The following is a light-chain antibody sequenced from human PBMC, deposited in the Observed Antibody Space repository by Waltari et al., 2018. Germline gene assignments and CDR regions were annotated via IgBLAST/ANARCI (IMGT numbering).Light chain of an antibody. J-gene: IGLJ3*02. V-gene: IGLV1-40*01. CDR3: QSYDNSLSSPWV. Sequence: QSVLTQPPSVSGAPGQRVTISCPGNSSNLGSVSGVDYYQHFPETAPKLLIYGNNKRPSGVPDRFSGSKSGTSASLAITGLQADDEADYYCQSYDNSLSSPWVFGGGTKLTVL. CDR2: GNN. CDR1: SSNLGSVSG.